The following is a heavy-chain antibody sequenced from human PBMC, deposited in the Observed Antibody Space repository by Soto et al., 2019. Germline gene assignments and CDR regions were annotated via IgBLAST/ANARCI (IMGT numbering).Heavy chain of an antibody. D-gene: IGHD3-3*01. CDR1: GFTFSSYG. Sequence: GGSLRLSCAASGFTFSSYGMHWVRQAPGKGLEWVAVIWNNRSNKYYADSVKGRFTISRDNSKNTLYLQMNSLRAEDTAVYYWARDSPTGLRVLEWFPGCFDPWGQGTLVNVS. J-gene: IGHJ5*02. CDR2: IWNNRSNK. V-gene: IGHV3-33*08. CDR3: ARDSPTGLRVLEWFPGCFDP.